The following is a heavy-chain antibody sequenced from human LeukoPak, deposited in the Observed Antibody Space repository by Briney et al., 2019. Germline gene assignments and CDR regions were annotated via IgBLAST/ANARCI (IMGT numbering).Heavy chain of an antibody. Sequence: SETLSLTCTVSGGSVSSSSYYWGWIRQPPGKGLEWIGSMYYSGSTYYHPSLKSRVTISVDTSTNQFSLKLRSVTAADTAVYYCARQAVLLWFGESRYNWFDHWAQGTLVTVSP. D-gene: IGHD3-10*01. CDR3: ARQAVLLWFGESRYNWFDH. CDR1: GGSVSSSSYY. V-gene: IGHV4-39*01. CDR2: MYYSGST. J-gene: IGHJ5*02.